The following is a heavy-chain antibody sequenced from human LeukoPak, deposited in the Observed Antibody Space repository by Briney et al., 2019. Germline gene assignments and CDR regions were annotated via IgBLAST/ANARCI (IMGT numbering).Heavy chain of an antibody. D-gene: IGHD3-22*01. V-gene: IGHV3-30-3*01. CDR1: GFTFSSYA. CDR2: ISYDGSNK. J-gene: IGHJ4*02. CDR3: ASRYYDSSGYYSGTDY. Sequence: GGSLRLSCPASGFTFSSYAMHWVRQAPGKGLEWVAVISYDGSNKYYADSVKGRFTISRDNSKNTLYLQMNSLRAEDTAVYYCASRYYDSSGYYSGTDYWGQGTLVTVSS.